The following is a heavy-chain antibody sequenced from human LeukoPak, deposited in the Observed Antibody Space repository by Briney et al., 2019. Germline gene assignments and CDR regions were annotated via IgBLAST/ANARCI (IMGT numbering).Heavy chain of an antibody. CDR3: ATKYYDFWSGYSRNRCWFDP. J-gene: IGHJ5*02. CDR1: GYTFTSYA. CDR2: MNPNSGNT. Sequence: GASVTVSCKASGYTFTSYAISWVRQAPGQGLEWMGWMNPNSGNTGYALKFQGRVTMTRNTSISTAYMELSSLRSEDTAVYYCATKYYDFWSGYSRNRCWFDPWGQGTLVTVSS. D-gene: IGHD3-3*01. V-gene: IGHV1-8*02.